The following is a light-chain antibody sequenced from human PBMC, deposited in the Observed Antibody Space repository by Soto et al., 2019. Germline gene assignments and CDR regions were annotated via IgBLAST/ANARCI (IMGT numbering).Light chain of an antibody. J-gene: IGLJ1*01. Sequence: QSVLTQPASLSGSPGQSIAISCSGTSSDVGAYNYGSWYQQHSGKAPKLMIYDVNYRPSGISDRFSASKSGNTATLTISRLQAEDEADYYCSSYTTSSSYVFGSGTKVTVL. CDR2: DVN. CDR1: SSDVGAYNY. CDR3: SSYTTSSSYV. V-gene: IGLV2-14*01.